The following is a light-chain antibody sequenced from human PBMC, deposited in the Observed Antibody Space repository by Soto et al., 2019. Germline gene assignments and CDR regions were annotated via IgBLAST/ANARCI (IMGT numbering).Light chain of an antibody. CDR3: SSYTSSSTLVV. Sequence: QSALTQPASVSGSPGQSITISCTSSDVSGYNYVSWYQQHPDKAPKVMIYDVSNRPSGVSNRFSGSKSGNTASLTISRLQAEDEADYYCSSYTSSSTLVVFGGGTKPTVL. CDR2: DVS. V-gene: IGLV2-14*01. J-gene: IGLJ2*01. CDR1: SSDVSGYNY.